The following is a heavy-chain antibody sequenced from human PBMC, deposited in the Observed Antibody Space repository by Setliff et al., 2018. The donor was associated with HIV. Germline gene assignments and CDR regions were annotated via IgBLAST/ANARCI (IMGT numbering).Heavy chain of an antibody. Sequence: GESLKISCAASGFTFANYWMHWVRQAPGKGLVWVSRIHYDGSTTNYADFVKGRFTISRDNAKNTLYLQVDSLRAEDTAVYYCTRVRPGRWAALDAFDLWGQGTMVTVSS. CDR1: GFTFANYW. CDR3: TRVRPGRWAALDAFDL. J-gene: IGHJ3*01. D-gene: IGHD3-10*01. CDR2: IHYDGSTT. V-gene: IGHV3-74*01.